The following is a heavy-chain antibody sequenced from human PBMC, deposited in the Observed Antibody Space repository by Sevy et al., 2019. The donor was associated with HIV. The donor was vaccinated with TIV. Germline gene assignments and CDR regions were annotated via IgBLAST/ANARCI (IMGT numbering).Heavy chain of an antibody. CDR2: LKQDGSEK. J-gene: IGHJ4*02. CDR3: ARDVSSPYGDYEGYYFDY. CDR1: GFIFNDYW. D-gene: IGHD4-17*01. Sequence: GGSLRLACAASGFIFNDYWMSWVRRAPGKGLEWVANLKQDGSEKDYVDSVKGRFTISRDNAKNSPYLQMNSLRAEDTAVYYCARDVSSPYGDYEGYYFDYWGQGNLVTVSS. V-gene: IGHV3-7*01.